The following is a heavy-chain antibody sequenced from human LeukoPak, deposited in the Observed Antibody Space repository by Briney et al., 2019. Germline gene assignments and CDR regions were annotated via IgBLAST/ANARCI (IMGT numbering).Heavy chain of an antibody. D-gene: IGHD2-2*01. V-gene: IGHV4-61*01. CDR2: IYYSGST. CDR1: GGSISSGSYY. J-gene: IGHJ5*02. CDR3: ARYQLLNWFDP. Sequence: SETLSLTCTVSGGSISSGSYYWSWIRQPPGKGLEWIGYIYYSGSTNYNPSLKSRVTISVDTSKNQFSLKLSSVTAADTAVYYCARYQLLNWFDPWGQGTLVTVSS.